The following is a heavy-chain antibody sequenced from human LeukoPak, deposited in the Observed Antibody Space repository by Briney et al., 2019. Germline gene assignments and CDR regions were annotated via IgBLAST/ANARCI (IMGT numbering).Heavy chain of an antibody. CDR1: GFTFSSYE. CDR2: ISSSGSTI. Sequence: PGGSLRLSCAASGFTFSSYEMNWVRQAPGKGLEWVSYISSSGSTIYYADSVKGRFTISRDNSKNTLYLQMNSLRAEDTALYYCAKNQEPEYLGQGTLVTVSA. J-gene: IGHJ4*02. D-gene: IGHD1-14*01. V-gene: IGHV3-48*03. CDR3: AKNQEPEY.